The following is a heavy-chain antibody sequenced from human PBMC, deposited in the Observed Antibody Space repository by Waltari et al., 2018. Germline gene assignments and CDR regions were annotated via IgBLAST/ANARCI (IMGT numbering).Heavy chain of an antibody. CDR2: INQDGSEK. CDR3: TRGGDDSSWYWRN. J-gene: IGHJ4*02. CDR1: GFTFSNNW. V-gene: IGHV3-7*01. Sequence: EVQLVESGGGLVQPGGSLRLSCAASGFTFSNNWMTWVRQAPGKWREWVANINQDGSEKYSVESVKGRFTISRDNAKNSLYLQLNSLRADDTAVYYCTRGGDDSSWYWRNWGQGTLVTVSS. D-gene: IGHD6-13*01.